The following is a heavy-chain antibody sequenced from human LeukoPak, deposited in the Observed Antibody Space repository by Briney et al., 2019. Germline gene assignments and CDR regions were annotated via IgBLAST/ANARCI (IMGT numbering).Heavy chain of an antibody. V-gene: IGHV3-23*01. CDR3: AGGGFGEAYYYYYYMDV. J-gene: IGHJ6*03. Sequence: GGSLRLSCAASGFTFSSYGMSWVRQAPGKGLEWVSAISGSGGSTYYADSVKGRFTISRDNSKNTLYLQMNSLRAEYTAVYYWAGGGFGEAYYYYYYMDVWAKGPRSPSP. CDR2: ISGSGGST. D-gene: IGHD3-10*01. CDR1: GFTFSSYG.